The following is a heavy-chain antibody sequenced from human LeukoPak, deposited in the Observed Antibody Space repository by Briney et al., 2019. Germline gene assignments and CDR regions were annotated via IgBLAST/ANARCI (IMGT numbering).Heavy chain of an antibody. V-gene: IGHV4-39*07. J-gene: IGHJ6*03. Sequence: SETLSLTCTVSGGSISSSSHYWGWIRQPPGKGLEWIGSIYYSGSTYYNPSLKSRVTISVDTSKNQFSLKLSSVTAADTAVYYCARAAQGYYMDVWGKGTTVTVSS. CDR2: IYYSGST. CDR3: ARAAQGYYMDV. CDR1: GGSISSSSHY.